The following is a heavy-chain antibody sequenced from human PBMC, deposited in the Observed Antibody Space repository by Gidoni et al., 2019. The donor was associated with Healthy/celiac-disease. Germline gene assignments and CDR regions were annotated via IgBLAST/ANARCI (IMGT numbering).Heavy chain of an antibody. Sequence: QVQLPESGPGLVTPSGTLSLTCAVSGGSISSSHWWSWVRQPPGKGLEWIGDIYHGGSTNYNPSLKCRVTISVDKSKNQFSLKLSSVTAADKAVYYCARDFSGYCSSTSCYTRYYYYYGKDVWGQGTTVTVSS. J-gene: IGHJ6*02. D-gene: IGHD2-2*02. CDR2: IYHGGST. V-gene: IGHV4-4*02. CDR1: GGSISSSHW. CDR3: ARDFSGYCSSTSCYTRYYYYYGKDV.